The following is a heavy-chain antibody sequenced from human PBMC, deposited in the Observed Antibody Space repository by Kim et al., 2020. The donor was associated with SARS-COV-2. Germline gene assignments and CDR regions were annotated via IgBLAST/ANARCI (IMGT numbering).Heavy chain of an antibody. CDR3: ARIRGVRGVLGREDFSLARTGFYYYAVDV. V-gene: IGHV1-18*01. CDR1: GYTFTSYG. J-gene: IGHJ6*02. CDR2: MSDYDGNR. D-gene: IGHD3-10*01. Sequence: ASVKVSCKASGYTFTSYGISWVRQAPGQGLEWMGWMSDYDGNRKYAQNLQGRVTMTADTSTSTAYMELRSLRSDDTAEYYCARIRGVRGVLGREDFSLARTGFYYYAVDVGGQGTKGTVSS.